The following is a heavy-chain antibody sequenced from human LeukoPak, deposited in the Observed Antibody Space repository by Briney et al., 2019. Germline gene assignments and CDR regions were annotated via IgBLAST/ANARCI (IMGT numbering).Heavy chain of an antibody. CDR1: GYTFTSYY. Sequence: ASVKVSCKASGYTFTSYYMHWVRQAPGEGLEWMGIINPSGGSTSCAQKFQGRVTMTRDTSTSTVYMELSSLRSEDTAVYYCARVVYYYDSSGYYLTFDPWGQGTLVTVSS. J-gene: IGHJ5*02. CDR2: INPSGGST. V-gene: IGHV1-46*01. CDR3: ARVVYYYDSSGYYLTFDP. D-gene: IGHD3-22*01.